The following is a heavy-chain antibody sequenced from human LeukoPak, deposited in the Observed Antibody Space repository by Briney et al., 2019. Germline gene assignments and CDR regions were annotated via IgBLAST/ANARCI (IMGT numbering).Heavy chain of an antibody. J-gene: IGHJ6*03. Sequence: GGSLRLSCAASGFTFSSYSMNWVRQAPGKGLEWVSSISSSSSYIYYADSVKGRFTISRDNAKNSLYLQMNSLRAEDTAVYYCARGRFLEWLYTYYYYYYMDVWGKGTTVTVSS. V-gene: IGHV3-21*04. CDR2: ISSSSSYI. D-gene: IGHD3-3*01. CDR1: GFTFSSYS. CDR3: ARGRFLEWLYTYYYYYYMDV.